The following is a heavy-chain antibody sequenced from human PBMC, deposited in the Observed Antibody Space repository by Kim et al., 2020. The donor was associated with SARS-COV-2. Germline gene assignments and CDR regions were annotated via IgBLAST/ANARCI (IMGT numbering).Heavy chain of an antibody. CDR3: AREGHSSGRAGTFDY. CDR2: ISADESNK. Sequence: GGSLRLSCAGSGFTFGSAHMHWVRQAPGKGLEWVALISADESNKDYVDSVKGRFTVSRDNSQNTLFLQIDSLRAEDMAVYYCAREGHSSGRAGTFDYWG. J-gene: IGHJ4*01. V-gene: IGHV3-30*03. D-gene: IGHD6-19*01. CDR1: GFTFGSAH.